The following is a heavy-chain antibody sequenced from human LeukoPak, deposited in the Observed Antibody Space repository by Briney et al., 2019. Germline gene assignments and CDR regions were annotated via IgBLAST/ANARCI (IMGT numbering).Heavy chain of an antibody. CDR1: GFTFSSYW. D-gene: IGHD3-22*01. J-gene: IGHJ4*02. CDR3: ARDLLADTSGYYY. V-gene: IGHV3-7*01. CDR2: INQDGSEK. Sequence: GGSLRLSCAASGFTFSSYWMSWVRQAPGKGLEWVANINQDGSEKYYVDSVKGRFTISRDNAKNSLYLQMNSLRAEDAAVYYCARDLLADTSGYYYWGQGTLVTVSS.